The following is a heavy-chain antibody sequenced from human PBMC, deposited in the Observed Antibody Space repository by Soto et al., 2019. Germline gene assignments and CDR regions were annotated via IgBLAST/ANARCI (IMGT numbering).Heavy chain of an antibody. J-gene: IGHJ6*02. Sequence: GESLKISCMGSGYKVSTWHNFTSYWIAWVRQMPGEGLEWMGISYPGDSDTRYSPSFQGQVTISADKSINSVYLQWSSLKASDTATYYCARLGFNYDFLSGYYNVHHYYGIDVWGQGTTVTVSS. V-gene: IGHV5-51*01. CDR3: ARLGFNYDFLSGYYNVHHYYGIDV. CDR2: SYPGDSDT. D-gene: IGHD3-3*01. CDR1: GYKVSTWHNFTSYW.